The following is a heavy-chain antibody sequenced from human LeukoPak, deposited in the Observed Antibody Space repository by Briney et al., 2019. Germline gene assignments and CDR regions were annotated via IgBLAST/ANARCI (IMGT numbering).Heavy chain of an antibody. CDR3: ARTSPTSHFDF. V-gene: IGHV3-74*01. J-gene: IGHJ4*02. D-gene: IGHD3-16*01. CDR2: INGDGSNS. Sequence: GGSLRLSCAASGFTFSGSAMHWVRQASGKGLEWVGRINGDGSNSNYADSVKGRFTISRDNARNTLYLQMNGLRAEDTALYYCARTSPTSHFDFWGQGTLVTVSS. CDR1: GFTFSGSA.